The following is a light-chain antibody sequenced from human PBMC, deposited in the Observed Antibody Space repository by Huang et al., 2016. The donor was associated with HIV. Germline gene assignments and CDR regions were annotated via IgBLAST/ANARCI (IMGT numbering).Light chain of an antibody. Sequence: EIVFTQSPATLSLSPGERATLSCGASQSVRSTYLAWYQQKPGLAPRLLIDDTSSRATGIPDRFSSSGSGTDFTITISRLEPEDFAVYYCQQYGSSRGFGQGTRLEIK. CDR2: DTS. V-gene: IGKV3D-20*01. CDR1: QSVRSTY. J-gene: IGKJ5*01. CDR3: QQYGSSRG.